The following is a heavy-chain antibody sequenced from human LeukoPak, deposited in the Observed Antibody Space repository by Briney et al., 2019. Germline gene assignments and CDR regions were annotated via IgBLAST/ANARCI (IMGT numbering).Heavy chain of an antibody. J-gene: IGHJ4*02. V-gene: IGHV1-2*02. CDR3: ATYYGGNSAPYYFDY. CDR1: GYTFTSYD. Sequence: ASVKVSCKASGYTFTSYDINWVRQATGQGLEWMGWINPNSGGTNYAQKFQGRVTMTRDTSISTAYMELSRLRSDDTAVYYCATYYGGNSAPYYFDYWGQGTLVTVSS. CDR2: INPNSGGT. D-gene: IGHD4-23*01.